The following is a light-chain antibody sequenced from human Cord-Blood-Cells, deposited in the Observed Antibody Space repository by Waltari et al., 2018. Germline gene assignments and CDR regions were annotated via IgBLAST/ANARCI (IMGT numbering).Light chain of an antibody. V-gene: IGLV1-40*01. J-gene: IGLJ3*02. CDR3: QSYDSSLSGWV. CDR1: SSNIWAGYD. Sequence: QSVLTQPPSVSGAPGQRVTSSCTGSSSNIWAGYDVHWYQQLPGTAPKLLIYGNSNRPSGVPDRFSGSKSGTSASLAITGLQAEDEADYYCQSYDSSLSGWVFGGGTKLTVL. CDR2: GNS.